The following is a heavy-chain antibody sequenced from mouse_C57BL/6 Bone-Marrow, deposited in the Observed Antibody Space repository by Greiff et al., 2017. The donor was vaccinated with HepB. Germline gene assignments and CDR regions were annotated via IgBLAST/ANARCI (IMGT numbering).Heavy chain of an antibody. J-gene: IGHJ3*01. V-gene: IGHV1-20*01. CDR2: INPYNGDT. CDR1: GYSFTGYF. Sequence: EVQLQESGPELVKPGDSVKISCKASGYSFTGYFMNWVMQSHGKSLEWIGRINPYNGDTFYNQKFKGKATLTVDKSSSTAHMELRSLTSEDSAVYYCARALYYGSPFAYWGQGTLVTVSA. CDR3: ARALYYGSPFAY. D-gene: IGHD1-1*01.